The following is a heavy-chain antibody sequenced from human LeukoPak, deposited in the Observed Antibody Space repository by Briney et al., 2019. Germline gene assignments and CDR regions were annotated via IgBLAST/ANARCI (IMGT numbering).Heavy chain of an antibody. CDR1: GFSLSTSGMC. Sequence: SGPALVKPTQTLTLTCTFSGFSLSTSGMCVSWIRQPPGKALEWLALIDWDNDKYYSTSLKTRLTVSKDTSKNQVVLTLTNMDPADTATYYCARMSYDILTGYYKGAFDIWGQGTMVTVSS. CDR2: IDWDNDK. J-gene: IGHJ3*02. V-gene: IGHV2-70*01. D-gene: IGHD3-9*01. CDR3: ARMSYDILTGYYKGAFDI.